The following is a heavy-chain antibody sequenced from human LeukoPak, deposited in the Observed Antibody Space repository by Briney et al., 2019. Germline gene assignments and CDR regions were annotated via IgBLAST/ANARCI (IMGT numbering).Heavy chain of an antibody. CDR3: ARDSVINWFDP. J-gene: IGHJ5*02. D-gene: IGHD3-22*01. CDR1: GDSISSSSSY. Sequence: SETLSLTCTVSGDSISSSSSYWGWIRQPPGKGLEWVGSIYYSGSTYYNPSLKSRVTISVDTSKNQFSLKLTSVTAADTAVYYCARDSVINWFDPWGQGTLVTVSS. CDR2: IYYSGST. V-gene: IGHV4-39*07.